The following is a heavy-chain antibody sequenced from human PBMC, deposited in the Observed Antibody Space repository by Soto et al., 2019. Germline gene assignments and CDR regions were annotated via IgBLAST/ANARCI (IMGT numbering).Heavy chain of an antibody. V-gene: IGHV4-39*01. D-gene: IGHD6-6*01. J-gene: IGHJ5*02. Sequence: SQTLSLTCTVSGGSISSSSYYWGWIRQPPGKGLEWIGSIYYSGSTYYNPSLKSRVTISVDTSKNQFSLKLSSVTAADTAVYYCARQEAARGNWFDPWGQGTLVTVSS. CDR2: IYYSGST. CDR1: GGSISSSSYY. CDR3: ARQEAARGNWFDP.